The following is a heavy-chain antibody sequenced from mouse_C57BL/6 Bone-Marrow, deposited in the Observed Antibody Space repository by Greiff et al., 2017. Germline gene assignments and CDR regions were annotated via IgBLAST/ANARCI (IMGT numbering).Heavy chain of an antibody. V-gene: IGHV1-81*01. CDR3: ARELRVD. J-gene: IGHJ3*01. CDR1: GYPFTSYG. Sequence: QVQLKQSGAELARPGASVKLSCKASGYPFTSYGIRWVKQRTGPGLAWIGELYPRRGHTSYHEKFQGKATLTADTSSCPAYLELRSLTSADSAVYFCARELRVDWGQGPLVTVSA. CDR2: LYPRRGHT. D-gene: IGHD1-1*01.